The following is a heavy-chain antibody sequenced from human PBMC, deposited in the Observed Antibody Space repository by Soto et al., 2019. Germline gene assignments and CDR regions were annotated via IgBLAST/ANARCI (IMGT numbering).Heavy chain of an antibody. V-gene: IGHV3-33*06. J-gene: IGHJ4*02. CDR2: IWYDGSHK. Sequence: GGSLRLSCEASGFTLGRYGMYWVRQAPGKGLEWVAVIWYDGSHKDYADSVKGRFTISRDNFKSTLYLQMNSLRAEDTAVYYCAKGGSYSSSWAPFDYWGQGTLVTVSS. CDR3: AKGGSYSSSWAPFDY. D-gene: IGHD6-13*01. CDR1: GFTLGRYG.